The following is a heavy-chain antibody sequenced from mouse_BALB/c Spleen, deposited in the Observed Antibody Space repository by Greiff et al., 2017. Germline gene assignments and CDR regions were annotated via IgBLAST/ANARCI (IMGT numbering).Heavy chain of an antibody. CDR1: GYTFTSYY. CDR3: ARGYDYDRDWYFDV. Sequence: QVQLQQSGPELVKPGASVRISCKASGYTFTSYYIHWVKQRPGQGLEWIGWIYPGNVNTKYNEKFKGKATLTADKSSSTAYMQLSSLTSEDSAVYFCARGYDYDRDWYFDVWGAGTTVTVSS. D-gene: IGHD2-4*01. J-gene: IGHJ1*01. V-gene: IGHV1S56*01. CDR2: IYPGNVNT.